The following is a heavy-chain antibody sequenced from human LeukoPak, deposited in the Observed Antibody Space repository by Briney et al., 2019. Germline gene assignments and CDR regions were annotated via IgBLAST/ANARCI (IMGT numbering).Heavy chain of an antibody. CDR2: IIPIFGTA. CDR3: ARLTYYYDSSGYRARSPWFDY. J-gene: IGHJ4*02. Sequence: SVKVSCKASGGTFSSYAISWVRQAPGQGLEWMGGIIPIFGTANYAQKFQGRVTITADKSTSTAYMELSSLRSEDTAVYYCARLTYYYDSSGYRARSPWFDYWGQGTLVTVSS. V-gene: IGHV1-69*06. CDR1: GGTFSSYA. D-gene: IGHD3-22*01.